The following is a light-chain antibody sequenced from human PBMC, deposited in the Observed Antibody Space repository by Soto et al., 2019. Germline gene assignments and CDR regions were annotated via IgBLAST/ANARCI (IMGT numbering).Light chain of an antibody. J-gene: IGKJ4*01. CDR2: GAS. CDR3: QKYDSAPLT. V-gene: IGKV1-27*01. Sequence: DIQMTQSPSSLTASIGDRVTISCRASQGFSNSLAWYQQKPGKVPTLLIYGASILQSGVPSRFSGSGSGTEFTLTLSRLQAEDVATYFCQKYDSAPLTFGGGTKVEIK. CDR1: QGFSNS.